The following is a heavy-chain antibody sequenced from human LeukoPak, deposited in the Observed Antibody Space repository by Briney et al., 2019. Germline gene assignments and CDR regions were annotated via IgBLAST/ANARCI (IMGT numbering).Heavy chain of an antibody. V-gene: IGHV4-4*07. CDR3: ARGKVVAGTPGQNSWDY. J-gene: IGHJ4*02. CDR2: IHTSGRT. CDR1: GGSISTYY. Sequence: SETLSPTCTVSGGSISTYYWNWIRQPAGKGLEWIGRIHTSGRTNYSPSLKSRVTVSVDMSKNQFSLKLSSVTAADTAVYYCARGKVVAGTPGQNSWDYWGQGTLVTVSS. D-gene: IGHD6-19*01.